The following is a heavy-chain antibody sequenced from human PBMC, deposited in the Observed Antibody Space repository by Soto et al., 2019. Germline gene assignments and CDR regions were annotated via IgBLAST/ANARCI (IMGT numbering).Heavy chain of an antibody. Sequence: GESLKISCQGSGYSFTSHWITWVRQTPGKGPEWMGRIDPSDSYTNYSPSFQGRVTISADRSISTAFLQWSSLEASDTAIYYCARRLSGPKEEYNACYFYGLDVWGQGTTVTVSS. CDR2: IDPSDSYT. CDR1: GYSFTSHW. J-gene: IGHJ6*02. CDR3: ARRLSGPKEEYNACYFYGLDV. V-gene: IGHV5-10-1*01. D-gene: IGHD2-21*02.